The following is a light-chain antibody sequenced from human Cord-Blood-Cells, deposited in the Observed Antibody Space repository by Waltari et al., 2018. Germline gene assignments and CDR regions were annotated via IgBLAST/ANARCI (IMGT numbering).Light chain of an antibody. V-gene: IGLV2-14*01. CDR3: SSYTSSSTVV. CDR2: DVS. CDR1: SSYVCGYTS. J-gene: IGLJ2*01. Sequence: QSALPQPASASGSPGQSLPIPRTGPSSYVCGYTSVSWYQQQPGKAPKLMIYDVSNRPSGVSNRFSGSKSGNTASLTISGLQAEDEADYYCSSYTSSSTVVFGGGTKLTVL.